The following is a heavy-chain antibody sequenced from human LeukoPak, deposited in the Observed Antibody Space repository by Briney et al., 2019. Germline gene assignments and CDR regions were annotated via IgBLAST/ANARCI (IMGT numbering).Heavy chain of an antibody. CDR3: ASISPWDIVVVPAAKEKDY. V-gene: IGHV3-30*02. CDR2: IRNDGSSK. CDR1: GFTFSSYG. J-gene: IGHJ4*02. Sequence: GGSLRLSRAASGFTFSSYGMHWVRQAPGKGLEWVAFIRNDGSSKYYADSVKGRFTISRDNSKNTLYLQMNSLRAEDTAVYYCASISPWDIVVVPAAKEKDYWGQGTLVTVSS. D-gene: IGHD2-2*01.